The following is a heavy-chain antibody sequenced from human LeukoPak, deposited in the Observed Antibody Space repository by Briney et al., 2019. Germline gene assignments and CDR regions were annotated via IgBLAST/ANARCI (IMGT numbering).Heavy chain of an antibody. CDR1: GGSFSGYY. V-gene: IGHV4-34*01. Sequence: SETLSLTCAVYGGSFSGYYWSWIRQPPGKGLEWIGEINHSGSTSYNPSLKSRVTISVDTSKNQFSLKLSSVTAADTAVYYCARHGSYGYVRWGQGTLVTVSS. CDR2: INHSGST. D-gene: IGHD5-18*01. J-gene: IGHJ4*02. CDR3: ARHGSYGYVR.